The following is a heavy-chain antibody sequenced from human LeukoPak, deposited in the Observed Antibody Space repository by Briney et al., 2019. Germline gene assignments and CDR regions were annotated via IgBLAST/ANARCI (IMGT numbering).Heavy chain of an antibody. J-gene: IGHJ4*02. CDR3: ASITGDTVDFDY. CDR1: GFTFSSYS. CDR2: ISSSSSYI. D-gene: IGHD7-27*01. Sequence: GGSLRLSCAASGFTFSSYSMNWVRQAPGKGLEWVSYISSSSSYIYYADSVKGRFTISRDNAKNSLYLQMNSLRAEDTAVYYCASITGDTVDFDYWGQGTLVTVSS. V-gene: IGHV3-21*05.